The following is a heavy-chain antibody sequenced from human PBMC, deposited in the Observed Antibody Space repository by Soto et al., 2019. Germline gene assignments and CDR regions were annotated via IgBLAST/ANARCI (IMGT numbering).Heavy chain of an antibody. Sequence: GGSLRLSCAASGFTFDDYAMHWVRQAPGKGLEWVSLISGDGGSTYYADSVKGRFTISRDNSKNSLYLQMNSLRTEDSSLYYCAKDIGYSSGLYGMDVWGQGTTVTVSS. CDR1: GFTFDDYA. J-gene: IGHJ6*02. D-gene: IGHD6-25*01. CDR2: ISGDGGST. V-gene: IGHV3-43*02. CDR3: AKDIGYSSGLYGMDV.